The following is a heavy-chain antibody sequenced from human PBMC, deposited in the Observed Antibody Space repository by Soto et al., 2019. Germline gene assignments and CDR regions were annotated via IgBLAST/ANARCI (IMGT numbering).Heavy chain of an antibody. CDR2: IKNKADSYTT. CDR3: SRNDYGVSDY. V-gene: IGHV3-72*01. CDR1: GFTFSDHS. Sequence: EVQLVESGGGLVQPGGSLRLSCAASGFTFSDHSMEWVRQAPGKGLEWVGHIKNKADSYTTEYAASVKGRLTISRDDSKNSLYLQMSSVKSEDPAMYYCSRNDYGVSDYWGQGTLVTVSS. J-gene: IGHJ4*02. D-gene: IGHD4-17*01.